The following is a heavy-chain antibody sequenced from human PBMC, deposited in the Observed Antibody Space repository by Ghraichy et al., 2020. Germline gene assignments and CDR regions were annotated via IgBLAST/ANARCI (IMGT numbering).Heavy chain of an antibody. Sequence: GGSLRLSCAASGFTFSSYAMSWVRQAPGKGLEWVSSISGSGTGTHYADSVKGRFTISRDNPKNTLYLQMNSLRAEDTAVYYCAKKPPAAGYYFDYWGQGTLLTVSS. J-gene: IGHJ4*02. V-gene: IGHV3-23*01. CDR2: ISGSGTGT. CDR1: GFTFSSYA. CDR3: AKKPPAAGYYFDY. D-gene: IGHD2-2*01.